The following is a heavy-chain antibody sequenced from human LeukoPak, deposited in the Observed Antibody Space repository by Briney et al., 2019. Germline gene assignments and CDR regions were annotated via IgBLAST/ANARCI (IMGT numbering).Heavy chain of an antibody. CDR3: ARVVWYCSSTSCYTFDY. J-gene: IGHJ4*02. V-gene: IGHV1-18*01. CDR1: GYTFTSYG. D-gene: IGHD2-2*02. CDR2: ISAYNGNT. Sequence: ASVKVSCKASGYTFTSYGISWVRQAPGQGLEWMGWISAYNGNTNYAQKLQGRVTMTTDTSMSTAYMELRSLRSDDTAVYYCARVVWYCSSTSCYTFDYWGQGTLVTVSS.